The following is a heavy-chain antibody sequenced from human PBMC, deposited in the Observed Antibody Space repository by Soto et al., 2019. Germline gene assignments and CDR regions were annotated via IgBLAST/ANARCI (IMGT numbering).Heavy chain of an antibody. CDR2: IYYTGST. CDR3: ARLGAFFQALDS. CDR1: GGSISSYY. D-gene: IGHD3-16*01. Sequence: SETLSLTCTVSGGSISSYYWSWIRQPPGKGLEWIGYIYYTGSTNYNPSLRSRVSMSVDTSANHFSLNLTSVTAADTAIYYCARLGAFFQALDSWGQGTLVTVSS. V-gene: IGHV4-59*08. J-gene: IGHJ4*02.